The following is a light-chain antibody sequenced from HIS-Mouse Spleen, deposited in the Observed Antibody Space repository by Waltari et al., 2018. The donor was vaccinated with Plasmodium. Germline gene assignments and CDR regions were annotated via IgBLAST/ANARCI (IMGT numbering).Light chain of an antibody. Sequence: EIVLTQSPGTLSLSPGERATLSCRASQSVSSSYLAWYQQKPGQAPRLLIDGASSRATCIPDRFSGSGSGTDFTLTISRLEPEDFAVYYCQQYGSSPYTFGQGTKLEIK. CDR2: GAS. J-gene: IGKJ2*01. CDR1: QSVSSSY. V-gene: IGKV3-20*01. CDR3: QQYGSSPYT.